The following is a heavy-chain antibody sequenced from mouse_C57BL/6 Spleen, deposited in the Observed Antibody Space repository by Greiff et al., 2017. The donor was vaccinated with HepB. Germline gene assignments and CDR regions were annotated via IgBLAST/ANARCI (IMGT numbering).Heavy chain of an antibody. V-gene: IGHV1-82*01. CDR1: GYAFSSSW. CDR2: IYPGDGDT. Sequence: QVQLQQSGPELVKPGASVKISCKASGYAFSSSWMNWVKQRPGKGLEWIGRIYPGDGDTNYNGKFKGKATLTADKSSSTAYMQLSSLTSEDSAVYFCARAGTRNAMDYWGQGTSVTVSS. D-gene: IGHD4-1*01. CDR3: ARAGTRNAMDY. J-gene: IGHJ4*01.